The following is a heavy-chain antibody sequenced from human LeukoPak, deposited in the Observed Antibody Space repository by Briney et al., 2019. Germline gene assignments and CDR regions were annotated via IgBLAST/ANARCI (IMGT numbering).Heavy chain of an antibody. V-gene: IGHV3-74*01. CDR3: AKDSSYYYDSSGYYY. Sequence: GGSLRLSCAASGFTFSSYWMHWVRQAPGKGLVWVSRINSDGSSTSYADSVKGRFTISRDNSKNTLYLQMNSLRAEDTAVYYCAKDSSYYYDSSGYYYWGQGALVTVSS. D-gene: IGHD3-22*01. J-gene: IGHJ4*02. CDR2: INSDGSST. CDR1: GFTFSSYW.